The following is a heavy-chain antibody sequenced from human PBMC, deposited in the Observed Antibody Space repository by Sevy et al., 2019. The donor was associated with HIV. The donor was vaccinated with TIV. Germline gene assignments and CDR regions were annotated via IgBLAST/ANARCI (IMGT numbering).Heavy chain of an antibody. V-gene: IGHV3-30-3*01. J-gene: IGHJ4*02. CDR3: AGAEVYDSGGSPYFDY. D-gene: IGHD3-22*01. CDR1: GFTFSSYA. CDR2: ISYDGSNK. Sequence: GGSLRLSCAASGFTFSSYAMHWVRQAPGKGLEWVAVISYDGSNKYYADSVKGRFTISRDNSKNTLYLKMNSLRAEDMAVYYCAGAEVYDSGGSPYFDYWGQGTLVTVSS.